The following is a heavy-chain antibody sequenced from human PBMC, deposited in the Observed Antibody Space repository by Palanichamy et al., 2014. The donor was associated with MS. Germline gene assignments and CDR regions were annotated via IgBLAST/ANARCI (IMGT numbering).Heavy chain of an antibody. CDR3: ARDGDGPIDLDY. V-gene: IGHV3-74*01. CDR1: GFTLSSYW. Sequence: EVQLVESGGGLVQPGGSLRLSCAASGFTLSSYWMHWVRQAPGKGPVWVSHINNDGSKTTYADSVKGRFTISRDNTRNTLYLQMYSLRAEDTAVYYCARDGDGPIDLDYWGQGTLVTVSS. J-gene: IGHJ4*02. D-gene: IGHD5-24*01. CDR2: INNDGSKT.